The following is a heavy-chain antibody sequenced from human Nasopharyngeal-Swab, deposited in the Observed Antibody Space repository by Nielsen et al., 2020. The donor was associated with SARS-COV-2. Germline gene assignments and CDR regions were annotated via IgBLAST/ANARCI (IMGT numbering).Heavy chain of an antibody. Sequence: ASVKVSCKASGYTFTGYYMHWVRQAPGQGLEWMGGIIPIFGTANYAQKFQGRVTMTRNTSISTAYMELSSLRSEDTAVYYCARAGGWGDFDYWGQGTLVTVSS. J-gene: IGHJ4*02. V-gene: IGHV1-2*02. CDR1: GYTFTGYY. CDR2: IIPIFGTA. D-gene: IGHD6-19*01. CDR3: ARAGGWGDFDY.